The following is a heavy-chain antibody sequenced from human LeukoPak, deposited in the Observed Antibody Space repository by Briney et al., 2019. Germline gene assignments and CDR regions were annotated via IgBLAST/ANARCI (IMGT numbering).Heavy chain of an antibody. Sequence: GGSLRLSCAASGFIVSSSYMSWVRQAPGKGLEWVSVIYTDGTTYYADSVEGRFTISRDNSKNTLYLQMNSLRAEDTAVYHCARGHYSITLGGQGTLVTVSS. CDR1: GFIVSSSY. CDR2: IYTDGTT. D-gene: IGHD6-13*01. J-gene: IGHJ4*02. CDR3: ARGHYSITL. V-gene: IGHV3-66*01.